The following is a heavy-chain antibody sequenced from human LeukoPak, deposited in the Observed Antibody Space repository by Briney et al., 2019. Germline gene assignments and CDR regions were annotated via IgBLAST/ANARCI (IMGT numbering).Heavy chain of an antibody. CDR3: WRDMWRYPYYSDA. D-gene: IGHD2-21*01. CDR2: INWNGGST. Sequence: PGGSLRLSCAASGFTFDDYGMSWVRQAPGKGLESVSGINWNGGSTGYADSVKGRFTISRDNAKNSLYLQMNSLRAEDTVQTYCWRDMWRYPYYSDARGQGTLVTDSS. J-gene: IGHJ5*02. V-gene: IGHV3-20*04. CDR1: GFTFDDYG.